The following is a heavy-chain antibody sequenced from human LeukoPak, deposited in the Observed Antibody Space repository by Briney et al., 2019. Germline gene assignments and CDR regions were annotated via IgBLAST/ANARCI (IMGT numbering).Heavy chain of an antibody. CDR1: GFTFNTYW. CDR2: IYSGGST. D-gene: IGHD2-8*01. J-gene: IGHJ4*02. Sequence: GGSLRLSCAASGFTFNTYWMSWVRQAPGKGLEWVSVIYSGGSTYYADSVKGRFTISRDNSKNTLYLQMNSLRAEDTAVYYCARGNGYWGQGTLVTVSS. CDR3: ARGNGY. V-gene: IGHV3-53*01.